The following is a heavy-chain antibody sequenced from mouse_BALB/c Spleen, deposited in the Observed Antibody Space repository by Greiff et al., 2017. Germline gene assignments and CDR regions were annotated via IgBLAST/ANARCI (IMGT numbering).Heavy chain of an antibody. CDR3: ARSGNDGYYGY. CDR1: GYSFTGYY. Sequence: EVQLQQFGAELVKPGASVKISCKASGYSFTGYYMHWVKQSHGKSLEWIGRVNPNNGGTSYNQKFKGKAILTVDKSSSTAYMELRSLTSEDSAVYYCARSGNDGYYGYWGQGTTLTVSS. D-gene: IGHD2-3*01. CDR2: VNPNNGGT. J-gene: IGHJ2*01. V-gene: IGHV1-26*01.